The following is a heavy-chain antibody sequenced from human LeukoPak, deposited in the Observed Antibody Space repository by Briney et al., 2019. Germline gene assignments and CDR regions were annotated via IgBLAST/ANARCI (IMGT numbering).Heavy chain of an antibody. V-gene: IGHV4-59*01. CDR2: VYYSGST. D-gene: IGHD2-15*01. CDR3: ASYSSLSLQPQY. J-gene: IGHJ4*02. Sequence: PSETLSLTCTVSSGSISSYYWSWLRQPPGKGVEGIGYVYYSGSTNYNPSLTSRVTISVDTSKNRFTLKLSSVTAADTAVYYCASYSSLSLQPQYWGQGALVTVSS. CDR1: SGSISSYY.